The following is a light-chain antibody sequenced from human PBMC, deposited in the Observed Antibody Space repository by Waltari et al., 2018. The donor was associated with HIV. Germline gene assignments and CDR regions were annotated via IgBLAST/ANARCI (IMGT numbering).Light chain of an antibody. CDR3: MQGTHWPPLT. V-gene: IGKV2-30*01. CDR2: KVS. Sequence: DAVLTQSQLSLPVTLGQQASITCRSRQSLVYSDGNTYLNWFQQRPGQSPRRLIYKVSNLDSGAPDRFRGSGSSTDLTLKVSSMEAEDVCVCYCMQGTHWPPLTFSQATRLESK. CDR1: QSLVYSDGNTY. J-gene: IGKJ1*01.